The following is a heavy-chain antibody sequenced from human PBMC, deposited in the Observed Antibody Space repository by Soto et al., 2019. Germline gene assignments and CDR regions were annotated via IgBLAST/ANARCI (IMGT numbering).Heavy chain of an antibody. CDR1: ACTFGSYA. J-gene: IGHJ6*02. CDR2: ISYDGKNK. D-gene: IGHD3-3*01. Sequence: GGSLRRSCAASACTFGSYAMHWVRQAPGKGLEWVGGISYDGKNKYYAESEKSRFTISRDNSKNTLYLQMNRLRAEDTAVYYCARSIRRDYDFWSGYYRRDYYYYYGMDVWGQGTTVTVSS. CDR3: ARSIRRDYDFWSGYYRRDYYYYYGMDV. V-gene: IGHV3-30*04.